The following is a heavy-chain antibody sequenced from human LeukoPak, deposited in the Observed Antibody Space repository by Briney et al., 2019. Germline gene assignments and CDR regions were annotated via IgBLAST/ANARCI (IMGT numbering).Heavy chain of an antibody. CDR3: ARGQYSGYYYFDY. Sequence: GGSLRLSCAASGFTFSSYEMNWVRQAPGKGLEWVSYISSSGSTIYYADSVKGRFTISRDNAKNSLYLQMNSLRAEDTAVYYRARGQYSGYYYFDYWGQGTLVTVSS. D-gene: IGHD3-22*01. V-gene: IGHV3-48*03. CDR1: GFTFSSYE. CDR2: ISSSGSTI. J-gene: IGHJ4*02.